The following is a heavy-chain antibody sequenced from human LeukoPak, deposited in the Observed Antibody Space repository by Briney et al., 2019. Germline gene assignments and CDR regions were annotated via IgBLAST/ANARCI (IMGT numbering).Heavy chain of an antibody. J-gene: IGHJ4*02. D-gene: IGHD1-26*01. CDR2: INSDGNSP. CDR1: GFIFSSSW. Sequence: GGSLRLSCAASGFIFSSSWMHWVRQAPGKGLVWVSCINSDGNSPTYADSVKGRFTISKDNAKNTLSLQMNSLRAEDTAVYYCARDGGSFSPQDYWGQGTLVTVSS. V-gene: IGHV3-74*01. CDR3: ARDGGSFSPQDY.